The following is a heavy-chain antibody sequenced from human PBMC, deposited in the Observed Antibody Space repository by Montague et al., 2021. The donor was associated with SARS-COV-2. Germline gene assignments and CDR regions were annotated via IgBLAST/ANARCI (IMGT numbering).Heavy chain of an antibody. J-gene: IGHJ4*02. Sequence: SETLSLTCTVSGGSISGYWCWFRQPPGGGLEWIGYVFYRGTTNYSPSLQSRVTLVVDTSKKQISLNLRTVTAAATAVDYCAGGGGAGGGYGGYLDFWGRGTLVTVSS. CDR1: GGSISGY. CDR2: VFYRGTT. D-gene: IGHD6-19*01. CDR3: AGGGGAGGGYGGYLDF. V-gene: IGHV4-59*01.